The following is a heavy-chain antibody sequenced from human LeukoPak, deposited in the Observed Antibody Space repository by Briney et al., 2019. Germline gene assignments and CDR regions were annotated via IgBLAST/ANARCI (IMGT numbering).Heavy chain of an antibody. CDR1: GLTFSKYS. CDR2: IDTSGTTM. CDR3: ARDNWVDC. Sequence: GGSLRLSCAASGLTFSKYSMTWVRQAPGKGLEWVSFIDTSGTTMYYTDSVKGRFTISRDNAKNSLYLQMNSLKVEDTAIYYCARDNWVDCWGQGTLVTVSS. V-gene: IGHV3-48*04. J-gene: IGHJ5*01.